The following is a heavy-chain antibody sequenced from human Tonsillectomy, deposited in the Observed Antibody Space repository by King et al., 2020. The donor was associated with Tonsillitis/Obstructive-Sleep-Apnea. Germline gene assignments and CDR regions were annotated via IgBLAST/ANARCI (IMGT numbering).Heavy chain of an antibody. CDR3: TTDRLFFQH. CDR2: IKSKTDGGTI. CDR1: GFILSNAW. J-gene: IGHJ1*01. Sequence: EVQLVESGGGLVKPGGSLRLSCAASGFILSNAWMSWVRQAPGKGLEWVGRIKSKTDGGTIDYAAPVQGRFTISRDDPKNTLYLQMNSLDTEDTAVYYCTTDRLFFQHWGQGTLVIVSS. D-gene: IGHD6-19*01. V-gene: IGHV3-15*05.